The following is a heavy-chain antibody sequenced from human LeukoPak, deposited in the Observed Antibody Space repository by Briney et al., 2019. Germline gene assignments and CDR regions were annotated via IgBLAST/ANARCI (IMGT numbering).Heavy chain of an antibody. CDR1: GFPFSSYW. CDR3: ARARLSGYYPSNTYYFDY. V-gene: IGHV3-7*04. Sequence: PGGSLRLSCVASGFPFSSYWMTWVRQAPGKGLEWVANIKEDGSEIPYVDSVKGRFTISRDNAKNSLYLQMNSLRAEDTAVYYCARARLSGYYPSNTYYFDYWGQGTLVTVSS. D-gene: IGHD3-22*01. J-gene: IGHJ4*02. CDR2: IKEDGSEI.